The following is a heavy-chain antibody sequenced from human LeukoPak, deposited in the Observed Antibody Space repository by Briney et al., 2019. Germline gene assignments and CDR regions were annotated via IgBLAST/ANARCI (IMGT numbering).Heavy chain of an antibody. Sequence: SETLSLTCTVSGGSISSYYWSWIRQPPGKGLEWIGYIYYSGSTNYNPSLKSRVTISVDTSKNQFSLKLSSVTAADTAVYYCAKRDNYYDSSGSYWGAFDIWGQGTMVTVSS. CDR3: AKRDNYYDSSGSYWGAFDI. CDR1: GGSISSYY. V-gene: IGHV4-59*08. D-gene: IGHD3-22*01. CDR2: IYYSGST. J-gene: IGHJ3*02.